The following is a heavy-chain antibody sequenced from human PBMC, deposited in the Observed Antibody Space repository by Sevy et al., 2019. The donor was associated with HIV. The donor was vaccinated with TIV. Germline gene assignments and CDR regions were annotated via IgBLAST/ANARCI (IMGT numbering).Heavy chain of an antibody. J-gene: IGHJ6*02. CDR1: GGSISSDGYY. Sequence: SETLSLTCTVSGGSISSDGYYWSWIRQHPGKGLEWIGYIYYNGNSEYNPSLKSRVAISVDTSKNQFSLRLSSVTAADTAVYYCARDSCTSPSCQHWGYYALDVWGQGTTVTVSS. D-gene: IGHD2-2*01. CDR3: ARDSCTSPSCQHWGYYALDV. CDR2: IYYNGNS. V-gene: IGHV4-31*03.